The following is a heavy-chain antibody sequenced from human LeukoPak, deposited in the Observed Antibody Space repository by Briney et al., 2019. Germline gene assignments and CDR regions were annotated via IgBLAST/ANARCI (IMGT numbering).Heavy chain of an antibody. CDR1: RGSVSSGGFS. Sequence: SETLSLTCAVSRGSVSSGGFSWSWIRQPPGKELEWIGYIHYSGSTNYNPSLKSRVTMSVDTSKNQFSLKLTSVTAADTAVYYCARGGSSSSWPFYYWGQGTLVTVSS. V-gene: IGHV4-61*08. J-gene: IGHJ4*02. CDR3: ARGGSSSSWPFYY. D-gene: IGHD6-13*01. CDR2: IHYSGST.